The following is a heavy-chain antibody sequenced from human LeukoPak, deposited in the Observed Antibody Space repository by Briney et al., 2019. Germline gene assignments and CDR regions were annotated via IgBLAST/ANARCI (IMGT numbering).Heavy chain of an antibody. CDR1: GGSISSSSYY. J-gene: IGHJ4*02. CDR3: ARGGGYGSGAIDY. D-gene: IGHD3-10*01. Sequence: SETLSLTCTVSGGSISSSSYYWGWIRQPPGKGLEWMGSIYYSGSTYYNPSLKSRVSISVDTSKNQFSLKLSSVTAADTAVYYCARGGGYGSGAIDYWGQGTLVTVSS. CDR2: IYYSGST. V-gene: IGHV4-39*07.